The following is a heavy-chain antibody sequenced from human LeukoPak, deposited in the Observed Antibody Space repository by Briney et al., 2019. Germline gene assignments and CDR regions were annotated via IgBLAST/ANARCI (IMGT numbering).Heavy chain of an antibody. CDR1: GFTFSSYN. Sequence: GGSLRLSCAASGFTFSSYNMNWVRQAPGKGLEWVSSITSGSSYIYYADSVKGRFTISRDNAKNSLYLQMNSLRAEDTAVYYCARGRILINSFDPWGQGTLVTVSS. D-gene: IGHD2-8*01. CDR2: ITSGSSYI. CDR3: ARGRILINSFDP. V-gene: IGHV3-21*01. J-gene: IGHJ5*02.